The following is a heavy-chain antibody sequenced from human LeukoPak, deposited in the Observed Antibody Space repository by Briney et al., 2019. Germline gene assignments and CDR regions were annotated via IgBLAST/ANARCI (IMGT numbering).Heavy chain of an antibody. CDR1: GFTFSSYG. Sequence: PGGSLRLSCAASGFTFSSYGMHWVRQAPGKGLEWVAVISYDGSNKYYADSVKGRFTISRDNSKNTLYLQMNSLRAEDTAVYYCARDRSSEYGSGSFHYFDYWGQGTLVTVSS. D-gene: IGHD3-10*01. V-gene: IGHV3-30*19. CDR3: ARDRSSEYGSGSFHYFDY. J-gene: IGHJ4*02. CDR2: ISYDGSNK.